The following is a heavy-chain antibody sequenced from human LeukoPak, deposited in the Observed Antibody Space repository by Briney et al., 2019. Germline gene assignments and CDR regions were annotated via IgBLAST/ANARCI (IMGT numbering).Heavy chain of an antibody. Sequence: WASVTVSCKASAGTFSSYAISWVRQAPGQGREWMGRIIPILGIANYAQKFQGRVTITADKSTSTAYMELSSLRSEDTAVYYCARDHRGVDYYGMDVWGQGTTVTVSS. D-gene: IGHD3-10*01. CDR1: AGTFSSYA. J-gene: IGHJ6*02. CDR2: IIPILGIA. CDR3: ARDHRGVDYYGMDV. V-gene: IGHV1-69*04.